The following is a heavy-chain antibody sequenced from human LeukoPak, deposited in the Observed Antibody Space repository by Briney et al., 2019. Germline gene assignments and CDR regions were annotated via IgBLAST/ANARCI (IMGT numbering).Heavy chain of an antibody. CDR2: ISATGGST. J-gene: IGHJ5*02. Sequence: GGSLRLSCAASGFTFSDYYMSWIRQAPGKGLEWVSAISATGGSTYYADSVKGRFTISRDNSKNTLYLQMNSLRAEDTAVYYCAKKYSSSSGWFDPWGQGTLVTVSS. CDR1: GFTFSDYY. CDR3: AKKYSSSSGWFDP. D-gene: IGHD6-6*01. V-gene: IGHV3-23*01.